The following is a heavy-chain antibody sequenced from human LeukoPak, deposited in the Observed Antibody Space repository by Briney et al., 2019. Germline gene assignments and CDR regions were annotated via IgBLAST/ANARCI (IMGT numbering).Heavy chain of an antibody. CDR1: GYLFTNYW. CDR2: IYPGDSET. D-gene: IGHD3-10*01. Sequence: GESLKISCKGSGYLFTNYWIGWVRQMPGKGLEWMGIIYPGDSETRYSPSFQGQVTISADKSIGTAYLQWSSLRASDTAMYYCARHRRKSIIGTASSRGFDSWGQGTLVTVSS. J-gene: IGHJ4*02. V-gene: IGHV5-51*01. CDR3: ARHRRKSIIGTASSRGFDS.